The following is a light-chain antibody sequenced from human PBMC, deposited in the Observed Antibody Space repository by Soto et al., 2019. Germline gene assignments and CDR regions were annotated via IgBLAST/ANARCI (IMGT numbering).Light chain of an antibody. CDR1: SGDVGGYNY. V-gene: IGLV2-8*01. Sequence: QSVLTQPPSASGSPGQSVTISCTGTSGDVGGYNYVSWYQQHPGKAPKLMIYEVSQRPSGVPDRFSGSKSGNTASLTVSGLQAEDEADYYCSSYAGGNNYVFGTGTKLPVL. J-gene: IGLJ1*01. CDR2: EVS. CDR3: SSYAGGNNYV.